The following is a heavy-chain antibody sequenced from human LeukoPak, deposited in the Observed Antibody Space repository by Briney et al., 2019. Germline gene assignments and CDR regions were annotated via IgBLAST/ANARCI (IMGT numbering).Heavy chain of an antibody. Sequence: PSETLSLTCTVSGGSINSHYWSWIRQPPGKGLERNGNIFDGCSTNYNPSLKIRVTISIDLYRYQFPLRLGYVAPADTAIYYCASRPAGSTWFAVFDYWSQGTLVTVSS. D-gene: IGHD6-13*01. CDR1: GGSINSHY. CDR3: ASRPAGSTWFAVFDY. J-gene: IGHJ4*02. V-gene: IGHV4-59*11. CDR2: IFDGCST.